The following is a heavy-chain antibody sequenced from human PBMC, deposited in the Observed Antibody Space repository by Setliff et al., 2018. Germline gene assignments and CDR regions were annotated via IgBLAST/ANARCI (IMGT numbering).Heavy chain of an antibody. D-gene: IGHD7-27*01. V-gene: IGHV4-59*01. CDR3: ARVTNWGLDLRFDP. J-gene: IGHJ5*02. CDR2: IYYSGST. Sequence: SETLSLTCTVSGDSISSYYWSWIRQPPGKGLEWIGYIYYSGSTNYNPSLKSRVTMSVATFENHFSLKLNSLPAADTAVYYCARVTNWGLDLRFDPWGQGILVTVSS. CDR1: GDSISSYY.